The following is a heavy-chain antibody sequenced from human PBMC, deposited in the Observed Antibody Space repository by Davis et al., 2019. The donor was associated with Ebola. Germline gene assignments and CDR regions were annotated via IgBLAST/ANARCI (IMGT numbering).Heavy chain of an antibody. V-gene: IGHV5-51*01. J-gene: IGHJ5*01. Sequence: PGGSLRLSCQGSGYSFPDFWVAWVRQLPGKGLEWMAIIYPGDSETIYSPSFQGQVTISADKSIHTAYLQWSSLKASHTARYYCAILSLRASPFDSWGQGTLVTVS. CDR2: IYPGDSET. CDR1: GYSFPDFW. CDR3: AILSLRASPFDS.